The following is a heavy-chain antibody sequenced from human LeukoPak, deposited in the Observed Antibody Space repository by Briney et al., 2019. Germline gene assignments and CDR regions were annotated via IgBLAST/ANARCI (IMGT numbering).Heavy chain of an antibody. J-gene: IGHJ5*02. CDR2: IIPIFGTA. CDR3: ARAGDSYGRNWFDP. D-gene: IGHD5-18*01. Sequence: SVNVSCKASGGTFSSYVISWVRQAPGQGLEWMGGIIPIFGTANYAQKFQGRVTITTDESTSTAYMELSSLSSEDTAVYYCARAGDSYGRNWFDPWGQGTLVTVSS. V-gene: IGHV1-69*05. CDR1: GGTFSSYV.